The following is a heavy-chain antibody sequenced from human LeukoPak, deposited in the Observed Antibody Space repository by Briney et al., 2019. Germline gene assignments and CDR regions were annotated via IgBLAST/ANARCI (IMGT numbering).Heavy chain of an antibody. Sequence: SETLSLTCTVSGGSISSSSYYWGWIRQPPGKGLEWIGSIYYSGSTYYNPSLKSRVTISVDTSKNQFSLKLSSVTAADTAVYYCASGPSGYNPSWFGPWGQGTLVTVSS. D-gene: IGHD6-25*01. CDR3: ASGPSGYNPSWFGP. J-gene: IGHJ5*02. V-gene: IGHV4-39*07. CDR2: IYYSGST. CDR1: GGSISSSSYY.